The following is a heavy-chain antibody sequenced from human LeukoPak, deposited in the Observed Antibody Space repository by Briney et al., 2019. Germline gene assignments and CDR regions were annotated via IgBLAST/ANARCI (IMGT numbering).Heavy chain of an antibody. V-gene: IGHV4-59*08. Sequence: PSETLSLTCTVSGGSISSYYWSWIRQPPGKGLEWIGYIYYSGSTNYNPSLKSRVTISVDTSKNQFSLKLSFVSAADTAVYYCATYSRNLGCLDSWGQGTLVTVSS. CDR1: GGSISSYY. CDR2: IYYSGST. D-gene: IGHD6-13*01. J-gene: IGHJ5*01. CDR3: ATYSRNLGCLDS.